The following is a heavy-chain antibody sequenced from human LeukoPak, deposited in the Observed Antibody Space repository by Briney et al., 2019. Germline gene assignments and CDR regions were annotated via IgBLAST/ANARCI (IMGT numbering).Heavy chain of an antibody. CDR3: ARGGYTTGGYWYLDL. V-gene: IGHV4-59*01. J-gene: IGHJ2*01. D-gene: IGHD4-17*01. CDR2: IYYRGST. Sequence: SETLSLTCTVSGGSISTYYWSWIRQPPGKGLQWIGYIYYRGSTNYNPSLKSRVTISVDTSKNQFSLQLSSVAAADTAVYYCARGGYTTGGYWYLDLWGRGTLVTVSS. CDR1: GGSISTYY.